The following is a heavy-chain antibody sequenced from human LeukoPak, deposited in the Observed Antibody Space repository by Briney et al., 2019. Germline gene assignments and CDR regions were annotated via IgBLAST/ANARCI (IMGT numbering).Heavy chain of an antibody. CDR1: GYSFTSYW. CDR3: ARQGEQLVSRHFDY. D-gene: IGHD6-6*01. CDR2: IYPGDSDT. Sequence: GESLKISCKGSGYSFTSYWSGWVRQMPGKGLEWMGIIYPGDSDTRYSPSFQGQVSISADKSISTSYLQWSSLKASDTAMYYCARQGEQLVSRHFDYWGQGTLVTVSS. V-gene: IGHV5-51*01. J-gene: IGHJ4*02.